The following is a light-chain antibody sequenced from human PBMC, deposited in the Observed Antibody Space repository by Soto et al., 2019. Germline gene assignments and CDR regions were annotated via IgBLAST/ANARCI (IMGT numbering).Light chain of an antibody. CDR2: GAS. J-gene: IGKJ4*01. Sequence: EIVLTQSPGTLSLSPGERATLSCRASQSVSSNYLAWYQQKPGQDPRLLIYGASSSATGIPDRFSGSGSGTDFTLTISRLEPEDVAVYYCQQYGGSPRVTFGGGTKVEIK. CDR1: QSVSSNY. V-gene: IGKV3-20*01. CDR3: QQYGGSPRVT.